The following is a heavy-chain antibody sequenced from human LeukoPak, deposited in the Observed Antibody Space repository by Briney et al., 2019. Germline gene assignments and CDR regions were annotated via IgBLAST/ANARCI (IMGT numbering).Heavy chain of an antibody. J-gene: IGHJ5*02. CDR2: IWYDGSNK. CDR1: GFTFSSYG. CDR3: ASNMNGFDP. Sequence: GGSLRLSCAASGFTFSSYGMHWVRQAPGKGLEWVAAIWYDGSNKYYADSVKGRFTISRDNSKNTLYLQMNSLRAEDTAVYYCASNMNGFDPWGQGTLVTVSS. V-gene: IGHV3-33*01. D-gene: IGHD2/OR15-2a*01.